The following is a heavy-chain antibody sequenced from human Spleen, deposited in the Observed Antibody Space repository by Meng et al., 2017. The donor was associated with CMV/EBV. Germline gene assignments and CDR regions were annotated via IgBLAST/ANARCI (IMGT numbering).Heavy chain of an antibody. Sequence: ASVKVSCKASGYTFTGYYMHWVRQAPGQGLEWMGWINPNSGGTNYTQKFQGRVTMTRDTSISTAYMELSRLRSDDTAIYYCARTSGTLGWFDPWGQGTLVPFSS. CDR2: INPNSGGT. V-gene: IGHV1-2*02. CDR3: ARTSGTLGWFDP. D-gene: IGHD1-1*01. J-gene: IGHJ5*02. CDR1: GYTFTGYY.